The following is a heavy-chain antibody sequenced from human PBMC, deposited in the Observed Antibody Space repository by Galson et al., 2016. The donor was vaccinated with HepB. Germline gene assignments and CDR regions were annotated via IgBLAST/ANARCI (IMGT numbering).Heavy chain of an antibody. CDR3: AKDWKSDSNCRGDCLNF. Sequence: SLRLSCAASGFSFANYAMTWVRQAPGKGLEWVSSISGSTGRTYYADSVAGRFTISRDNPKNTLYLQMDSLRADDTAIYYCAKDWKSDSNCRGDCLNFWDQGTLVTVSS. CDR2: ISGSTGRT. V-gene: IGHV3-23*01. J-gene: IGHJ4*02. D-gene: IGHD2-21*02. CDR1: GFSFANYA.